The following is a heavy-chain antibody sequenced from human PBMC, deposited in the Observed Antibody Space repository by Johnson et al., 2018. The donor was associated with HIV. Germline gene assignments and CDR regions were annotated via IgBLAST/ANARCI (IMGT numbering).Heavy chain of an antibody. V-gene: IGHV3-20*04. CDR3: ASLYYDSSGYYRAGAFDI. Sequence: VQLVESGGGVVRPGGPLRLSCVVSGFTVDDYGMNWVRQSPGKGLVWVSGINWNGGSTDYADSVKGRFTISRDNSKNTLYLQMNSLRAEDTAVYYCASLYYDSSGYYRAGAFDIWGQGTMVTVSS. D-gene: IGHD3-22*01. J-gene: IGHJ3*02. CDR1: GFTVDDYG. CDR2: INWNGGST.